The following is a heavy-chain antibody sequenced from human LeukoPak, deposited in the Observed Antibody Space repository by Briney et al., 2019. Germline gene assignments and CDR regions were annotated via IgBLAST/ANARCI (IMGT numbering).Heavy chain of an antibody. CDR2: IYYSGST. CDR3: ASLVSGWSLDAFDI. V-gene: IGHV4-39*01. Sequence: PSETLSLTCTVSGGSISSSSYYWGWIRQPPGKGLEWIGSIYYSGSTYYNPSLKSRVTISVDTSKNQFSLKLSSVTAADTAVYYCASLVSGWSLDAFDIWGQGTMVTVSS. J-gene: IGHJ3*02. CDR1: GGSISSSSYY. D-gene: IGHD6-19*01.